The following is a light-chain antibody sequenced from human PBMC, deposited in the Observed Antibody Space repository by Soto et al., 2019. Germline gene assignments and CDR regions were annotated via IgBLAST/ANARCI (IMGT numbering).Light chain of an antibody. CDR1: QGIGSW. CDR2: AAS. Sequence: DLQMTQSPSSVSASVGDRVTISCRASQGIGSWLAWYQQKPGKAPKLLIYAASSLQSGVPSRFSGRGSGTDFTLTFNCLQPEAFATYYCQQANSFPITFGQGTRLEIK. J-gene: IGKJ5*01. CDR3: QQANSFPIT. V-gene: IGKV1-12*01.